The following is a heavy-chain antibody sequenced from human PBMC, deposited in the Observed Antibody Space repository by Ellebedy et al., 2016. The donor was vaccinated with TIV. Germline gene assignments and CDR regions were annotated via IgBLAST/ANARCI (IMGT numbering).Heavy chain of an antibody. CDR2: IKQDGSAK. CDR1: GFTFRSYW. Sequence: GESLKISXAASGFTFRSYWMQWVRQAPGKGLEWVANIKQDGSAKYYVDSVKGRFTISRDNAKNSVYLQMNNLRAEDTAVYYCARRYMDVWGKGTTVTVSS. J-gene: IGHJ6*03. V-gene: IGHV3-7*01. CDR3: ARRYMDV.